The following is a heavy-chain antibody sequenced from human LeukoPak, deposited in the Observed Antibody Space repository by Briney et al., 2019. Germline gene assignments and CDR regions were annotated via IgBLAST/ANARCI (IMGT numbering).Heavy chain of an antibody. J-gene: IGHJ3*02. CDR1: GFNFSSYA. V-gene: IGHV3-48*03. Sequence: GGSLRLSCAASGFNFSSYAMHWVRQAPGKGLEWVSYISSSGSTIYYADSVKGRFTISRDNAKNSLYLQMNSLRAEDTAVYYCARQIRWYTAFDIWGQGTMVTVSS. CDR2: ISSSGSTI. CDR3: ARQIRWYTAFDI. D-gene: IGHD4-23*01.